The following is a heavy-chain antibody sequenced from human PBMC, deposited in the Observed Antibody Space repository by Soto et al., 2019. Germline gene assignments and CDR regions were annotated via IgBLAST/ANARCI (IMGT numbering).Heavy chain of an antibody. V-gene: IGHV3-74*01. CDR2: INSDGSST. D-gene: IGHD4-4*01. CDR3: ARSYYSLGFDP. CDR1: GFTFSSYW. Sequence: GGSLRLSCAASGFTFSSYWMHWVRQAPGKGLVWVSRINSDGSSTSYADSVKGRLTISRDNAKNTLYLQMNSLRAEDAAVYYCARSYYSLGFDPWGQGTLVTVSS. J-gene: IGHJ5*02.